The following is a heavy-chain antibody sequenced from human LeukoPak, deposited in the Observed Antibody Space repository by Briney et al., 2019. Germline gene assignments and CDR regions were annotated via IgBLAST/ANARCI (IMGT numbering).Heavy chain of an antibody. CDR2: IKQDGSEQ. CDR1: GFTFNNYW. Sequence: GGSLRLSCAASGFTFNNYWMNWVRQAPGKGLEWVAIIKQDGSEQYYVDSVKGRFTISRDNAKNSLYLQMSSLRAEDTAVYYCARHHFSTPPSATVTVGVDVWGKGTTVTVSS. V-gene: IGHV3-7*03. CDR3: ARHHFSTPPSATVTVGVDV. D-gene: IGHD4-17*01. J-gene: IGHJ6*04.